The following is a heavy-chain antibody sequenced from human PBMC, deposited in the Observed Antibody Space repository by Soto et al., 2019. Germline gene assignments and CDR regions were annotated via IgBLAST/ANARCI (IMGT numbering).Heavy chain of an antibody. CDR1: GFTFSSYS. CDR2: ISSSSSYI. Sequence: EVQLVESGGGLVKPGGSLRLSCAASGFTFSSYSMNWVRQAPGKGLEWVSSISSSSSYIYYADSVKGRFTISRDNAKNSLYLQMNSLRAEDTAVYYCARDSDYGDSAFDYWGQVTLVTVSS. V-gene: IGHV3-21*01. D-gene: IGHD4-17*01. CDR3: ARDSDYGDSAFDY. J-gene: IGHJ4*02.